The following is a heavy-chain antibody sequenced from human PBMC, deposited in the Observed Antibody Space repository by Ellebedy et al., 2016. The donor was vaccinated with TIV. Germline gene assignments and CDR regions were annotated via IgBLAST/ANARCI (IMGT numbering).Heavy chain of an antibody. CDR1: SGSISSGGYY. Sequence: LRLXXTVSSGSISSGGYYWSWIRQHPGKGLEWIGYIYYSGSTYYNPSLKSRVTISVDTSKNQFSLKLSSVTAADTAVYYCARATPEGGVYYFDYWGQGTLVTVSS. CDR3: ARATPEGGVYYFDY. CDR2: IYYSGST. D-gene: IGHD3-16*01. V-gene: IGHV4-31*03. J-gene: IGHJ4*02.